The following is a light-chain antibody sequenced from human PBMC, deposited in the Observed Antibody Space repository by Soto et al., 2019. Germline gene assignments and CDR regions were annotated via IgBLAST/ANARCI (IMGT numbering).Light chain of an antibody. CDR2: GAS. CDR3: QQYGGSPRT. Sequence: EIGVSQSAATLAVSQGERATLSCRASQSVSSNLAWYQQKPGQAPRLLIYGASTRATGIPARFSGSGSGTEFTLTISSLQSEDFAVYYCQQYGGSPRTFAQGTKVAIK. V-gene: IGKV3-15*01. J-gene: IGKJ1*01. CDR1: QSVSSN.